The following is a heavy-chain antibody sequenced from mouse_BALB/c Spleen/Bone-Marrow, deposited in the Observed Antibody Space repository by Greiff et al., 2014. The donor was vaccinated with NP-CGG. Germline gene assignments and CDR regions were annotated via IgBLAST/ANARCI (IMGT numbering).Heavy chain of an antibody. D-gene: IGHD2-3*01. CDR3: ARNGYYVYYYAMDY. J-gene: IGHJ4*01. Sequence: VHVKQSGAELVKPGASVKLSCTASGFNIKDTYMHWVKQRPEQGLEWIGRIDPANGNTKYDPKFQGKATITADTSSNTAYLQLSSLTPEDTAVYYCARNGYYVYYYAMDYWGQGTSVTVSS. V-gene: IGHV14-3*02. CDR1: GFNIKDTY. CDR2: IDPANGNT.